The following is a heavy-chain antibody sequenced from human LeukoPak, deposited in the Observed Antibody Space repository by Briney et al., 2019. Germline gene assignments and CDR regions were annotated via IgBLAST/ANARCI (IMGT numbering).Heavy chain of an antibody. V-gene: IGHV3-30-3*01. CDR2: LLHDGSEK. J-gene: IGHJ6*02. CDR3: ARDLGGYGYYGMDV. CDR1: GFTLSGFA. Sequence: GGSLRLSCAASGFTLSGFAMHWVRQAPGKGLEWVAVLLHDGSEKYYADSVKGRFTISRDTSKNMVYLQMNSLRAEETAVSYCARDLGGYGYYGMDVWGQGTTVTVSS. D-gene: IGHD3-22*01.